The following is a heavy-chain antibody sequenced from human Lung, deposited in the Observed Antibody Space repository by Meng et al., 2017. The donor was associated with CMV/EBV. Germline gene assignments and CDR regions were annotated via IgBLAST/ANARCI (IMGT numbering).Heavy chain of an antibody. D-gene: IGHD6-19*01. Sequence: QGQGVRVGAELETPWASVNVSCTTSGFTFSDYYIHWVRQAPGQGLEWMGWVNSNNDATNYARKFQGRVSMTRDTSISTAHMELSRLMSDDTAVYYCVRSSGWSLFDYWGQGTLVTVSS. CDR2: VNSNNDAT. V-gene: IGHV1-2*02. CDR3: VRSSGWSLFDY. CDR1: GFTFSDYY. J-gene: IGHJ4*02.